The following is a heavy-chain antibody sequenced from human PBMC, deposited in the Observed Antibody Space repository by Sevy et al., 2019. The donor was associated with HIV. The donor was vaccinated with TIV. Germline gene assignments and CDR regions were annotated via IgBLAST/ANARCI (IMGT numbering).Heavy chain of an antibody. J-gene: IGHJ4*02. CDR2: IYYSGST. D-gene: IGHD6-19*01. Sequence: SETLSLTCIVSGGSISSYYWSWIRQPPGKGLEWIGYIYYSGSTNYNPSLKSRVTISVDTSKNQFSLKLSSVTAADTAVYYCARVMGGWPPDYWGQGTLVTVSS. V-gene: IGHV4-59*01. CDR3: ARVMGGWPPDY. CDR1: GGSISSYY.